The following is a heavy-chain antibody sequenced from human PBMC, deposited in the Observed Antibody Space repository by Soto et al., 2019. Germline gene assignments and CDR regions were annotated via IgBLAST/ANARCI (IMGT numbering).Heavy chain of an antibody. CDR3: ARESPYYYDSSGYYRNYYGMDV. Sequence: ASVKVSCKASGGNFRSESINWVRQAPGQGLEWMGWINPNSGGTNYAQKFQGWVTMTRDTSISTAYMELSRLRSDDTAVYYCARESPYYYDSSGYYRNYYGMDVWGQGTTVTVSS. V-gene: IGHV1-2*04. CDR1: GGNFRSES. J-gene: IGHJ6*02. D-gene: IGHD3-22*01. CDR2: INPNSGGT.